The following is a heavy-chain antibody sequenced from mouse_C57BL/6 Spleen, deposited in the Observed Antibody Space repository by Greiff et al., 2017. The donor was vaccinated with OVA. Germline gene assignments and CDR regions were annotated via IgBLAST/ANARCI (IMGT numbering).Heavy chain of an antibody. V-gene: IGHV2-5*01. CDR3: AKSGGWLLWYFDV. J-gene: IGHJ1*03. CDR1: GFSLTSYG. Sequence: VKVVESGPGLVQPSQSLSITCTVSGFSLTSYGVHWVRQSPGKGLEWLGVIWRGGSTDYNAAFMSRLSITKDNSKSQVFVKMNSLQADDTAIYYCAKSGGWLLWYFDVWGTGTTVTVSS. D-gene: IGHD2-3*01. CDR2: IWRGGST.